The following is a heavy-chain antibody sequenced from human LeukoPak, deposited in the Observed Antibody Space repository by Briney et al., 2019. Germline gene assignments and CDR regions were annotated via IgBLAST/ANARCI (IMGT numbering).Heavy chain of an antibody. CDR1: GGSISSYY. V-gene: IGHV4-4*07. D-gene: IGHD3-22*01. J-gene: IGHJ6*03. CDR2: IYTSGST. Sequence: SETLSLTCTVSGGSISSYYWSWIRQPAGKGLEWIGRIYTSGSTNYNPSPKSRVTMSVDTSKNQFSLKLSSVTAADTAVYYCARDGYYYDSTAGDYYYYYMGVWGRGTTVTISS. CDR3: ARDGYYYDSTAGDYYYYYMGV.